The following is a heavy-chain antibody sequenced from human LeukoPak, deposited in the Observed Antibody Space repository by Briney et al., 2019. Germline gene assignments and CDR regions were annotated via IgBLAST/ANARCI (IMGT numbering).Heavy chain of an antibody. V-gene: IGHV1-3*01. CDR2: INAGSGNT. Sequence: ASVKVSCKASGYTFTGYYMHWVRQAPGQRLEWMGWINAGSGNTKYSQKFQGRVTITRDTSASTAYMELSSLRSEDTAVYYCAREPLDFWSGYYYYGMDVWGQGTTVTVSS. CDR1: GYTFTGYY. J-gene: IGHJ6*02. D-gene: IGHD3-3*01. CDR3: AREPLDFWSGYYYYGMDV.